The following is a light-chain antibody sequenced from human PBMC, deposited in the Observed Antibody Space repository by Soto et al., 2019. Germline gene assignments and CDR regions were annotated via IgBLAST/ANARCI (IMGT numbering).Light chain of an antibody. V-gene: IGKV3-15*01. J-gene: IGKJ2*01. CDR2: DAS. CDR1: QSVRSN. CDR3: QQYNNWPPYT. Sequence: EIVLTQSPGTLSLSPGERATLSCRASQSVRSNLAWYQQKPGQAPRLLIYDASTRVTGIPARFSGSGSGTDFTLTISSLQSEDFAIYYCQQYNNWPPYTFGQGTKVDIK.